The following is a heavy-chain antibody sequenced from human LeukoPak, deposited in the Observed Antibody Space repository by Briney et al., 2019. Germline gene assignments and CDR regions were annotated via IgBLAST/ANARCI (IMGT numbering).Heavy chain of an antibody. Sequence: SETLSLTCAVSGGSISSSNWWSWVRQPPGKGLEWIGEIYHSGSTNYNPSLKSRVTISVDKSKNQFSLKLSSVTAADTAVYYCARDRIVVVPAALGLYYYYYGMDVWGQGTTVTVSS. CDR2: IYHSGST. V-gene: IGHV4-4*02. CDR1: GGSISSSNW. J-gene: IGHJ6*02. D-gene: IGHD2-2*01. CDR3: ARDRIVVVPAALGLYYYYYGMDV.